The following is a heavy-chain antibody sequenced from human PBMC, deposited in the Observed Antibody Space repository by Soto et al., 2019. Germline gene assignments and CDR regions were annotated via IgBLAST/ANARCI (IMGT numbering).Heavy chain of an antibody. CDR3: ARGDDYVWGSYRFDY. J-gene: IGHJ4*02. D-gene: IGHD3-16*02. Sequence: GSLRLSCAASGFTFSDYYMTWIRQAPGKGLEWISYISDSSKYTNYADSVKGRFTISRDNAKNSLYLQMNSLRAEDTAVYYCARGDDYVWGSYRFDYWGRGT. CDR1: GFTFSDYY. V-gene: IGHV3-11*05. CDR2: ISDSSKYT.